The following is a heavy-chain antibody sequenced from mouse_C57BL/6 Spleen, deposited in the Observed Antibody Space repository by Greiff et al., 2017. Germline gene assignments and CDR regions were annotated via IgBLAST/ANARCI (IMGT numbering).Heavy chain of an antibody. Sequence: VQRVESGAELVKPGASVKISCKASGYAFSSYWMNWVKQRPGKGLEWIGQIYPGDGDTNYNGKFKGKATLTADKSSSTAYMQLSSLTSEDSAVYFCARKFITTVVAPFDYWGQGTTLTVSS. CDR2: IYPGDGDT. J-gene: IGHJ2*01. CDR1: GYAFSSYW. D-gene: IGHD1-1*01. CDR3: ARKFITTVVAPFDY. V-gene: IGHV1-80*01.